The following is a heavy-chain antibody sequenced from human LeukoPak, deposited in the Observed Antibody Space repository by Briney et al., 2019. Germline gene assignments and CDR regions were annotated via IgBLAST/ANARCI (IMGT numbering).Heavy chain of an antibody. CDR2: ISGSGGST. CDR3: AKDPGANSYGSFDN. J-gene: IGHJ4*02. D-gene: IGHD5-18*01. V-gene: IGHV3-23*01. Sequence: PGGSLRLSCAASGFTFSSYAMSWGRHAPGKGLEWVSSISGSGGSTYYADSVKGRFTISRDNSKNTLFLQMNSLRAEDTAIYYCAKDPGANSYGSFDNWGQGTLVTVSS. CDR1: GFTFSSYA.